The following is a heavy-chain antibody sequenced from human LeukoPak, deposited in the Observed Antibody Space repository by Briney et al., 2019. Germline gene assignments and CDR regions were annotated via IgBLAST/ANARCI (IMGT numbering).Heavy chain of an antibody. V-gene: IGHV1-69*06. D-gene: IGHD3-22*01. CDR1: GGTFSSYA. CDR2: IIPIFGTA. Sequence: SVKVSCKASGGTFSSYAISWVRQAPGQGLEWMGGIIPIFGTANYAQKFQGRVTITADKSTSTAYMELSSLRSEDTAVYYCARAQPYYYDSSGYWMWSALSFDYWGQGTLVTVSS. J-gene: IGHJ4*02. CDR3: ARAQPYYYDSSGYWMWSALSFDY.